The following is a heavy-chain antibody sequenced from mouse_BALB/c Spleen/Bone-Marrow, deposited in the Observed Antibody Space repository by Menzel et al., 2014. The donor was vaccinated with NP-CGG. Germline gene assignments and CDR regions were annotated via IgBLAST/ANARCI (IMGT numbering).Heavy chain of an antibody. J-gene: IGHJ4*01. CDR1: GFTFSSYT. Sequence: EVHLVEYGGGLVKPGGSLKVSCAASGFTFSSYTMSWVRQTPEKRPEWVATITSGGGYTYYPDSLKGRFIISRDNAKDTRYLQISSLKSEDSAMYYCTRAHYDSSPYYAMDYWGQGSSVTVSS. D-gene: IGHD1-1*01. V-gene: IGHV5-6-4*01. CDR2: ITSGGGYT. CDR3: TRAHYDSSPYYAMDY.